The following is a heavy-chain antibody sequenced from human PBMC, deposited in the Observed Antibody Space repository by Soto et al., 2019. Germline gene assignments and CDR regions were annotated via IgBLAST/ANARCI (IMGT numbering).Heavy chain of an antibody. Sequence: GASVKVSCKASGYTFTGYYMHWVRQAPGQGLEWMGWINPNSGGTNYAQKFQGWVTMTRDTSISTAYMELSSLRSDDTAVYYCAFFCGFFLAPAADYYYYVRDAGAKGTTAPVPS. J-gene: IGHJ6*04. CDR2: INPNSGGT. CDR3: AFFCGFFLAPAADYYYYVRDA. CDR1: GYTFTGYY. V-gene: IGHV1-2*04. D-gene: IGHD2-2*01.